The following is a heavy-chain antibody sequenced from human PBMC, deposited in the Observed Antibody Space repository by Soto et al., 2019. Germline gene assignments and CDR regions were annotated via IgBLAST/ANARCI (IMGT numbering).Heavy chain of an antibody. CDR2: ISYDGSNK. CDR1: GFTFSSYG. D-gene: IGHD1-26*01. J-gene: IGHJ3*02. V-gene: IGHV3-30*18. CDR3: AKDPHLGGSYLAAAFDI. Sequence: QVQLVESGGGVVQPGRSLRLSCAASGFTFSSYGMHWVRQAPGKGLEWVAVISYDGSNKYYADSVKGRFTISRDNSKNTLYLQMNSLRAEDTAVYSCAKDPHLGGSYLAAAFDIWGQGTMVIVSS.